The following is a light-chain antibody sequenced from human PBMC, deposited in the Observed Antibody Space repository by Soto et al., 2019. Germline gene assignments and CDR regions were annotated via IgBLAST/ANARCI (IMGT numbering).Light chain of an antibody. CDR3: QQYDTYST. J-gene: IGKJ1*01. V-gene: IGKV1-5*03. Sequence: DIQMTQSPSTLSASVGDRVTITCRASQSVSSWLAWYQQKPGKAPKLLIYKASSLESGVPSRFSGSGSGTEFNLTISGLQPDDFATSYCQQYDTYSTFGQGTKVEVK. CDR2: KAS. CDR1: QSVSSW.